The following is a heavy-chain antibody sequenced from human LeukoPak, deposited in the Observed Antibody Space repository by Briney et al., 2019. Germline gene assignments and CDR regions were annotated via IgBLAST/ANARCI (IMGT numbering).Heavy chain of an antibody. Sequence: GGSLRLSCAASGFTFRSYAMSWVRQVPGKGLEWVAAISGSSGRTYYADSVKGRFTISRDNSKNTVYLQMNSLRAEDTALYYCARGTTGSPPFAFDIWGQGTMVTVSS. D-gene: IGHD1-1*01. CDR3: ARGTTGSPPFAFDI. V-gene: IGHV3-23*01. J-gene: IGHJ3*02. CDR2: ISGSSGRT. CDR1: GFTFRSYA.